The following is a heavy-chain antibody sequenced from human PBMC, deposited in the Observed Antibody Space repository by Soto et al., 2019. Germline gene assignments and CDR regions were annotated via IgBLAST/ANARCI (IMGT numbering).Heavy chain of an antibody. V-gene: IGHV3-33*01. D-gene: IGHD6-13*01. Sequence: QVQLVESGGGVVQPGRSLRLSCAASGFTFSSYGMHWVRQAPGKGLEWVAVIWYDGSNKYYADSVKGRFTISRDNSKNTLYLQMNSVRAEDTAVYYCARDLYSSSWYESYYYYYYGMDVWGQGTTVTVSS. CDR3: ARDLYSSSWYESYYYYYYGMDV. CDR1: GFTFSSYG. J-gene: IGHJ6*02. CDR2: IWYDGSNK.